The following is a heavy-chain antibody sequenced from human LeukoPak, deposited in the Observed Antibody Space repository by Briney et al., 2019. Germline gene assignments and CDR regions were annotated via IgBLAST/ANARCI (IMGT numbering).Heavy chain of an antibody. CDR3: ARGGSSGPYDY. V-gene: IGHV4-30-2*06. CDR1: GASISSGGYS. CDR2: IYHGGIP. D-gene: IGHD3-22*01. J-gene: IGHJ4*02. Sequence: SETLSLTCAVSGASISSGGYSWNWIRQSPGKGLEWIGNIYHGGIPDYNPSLKTRVTISLDRSKQQFSLKLTSVTAADTAVYYCARGGSSGPYDYWGQGTLVTVSS.